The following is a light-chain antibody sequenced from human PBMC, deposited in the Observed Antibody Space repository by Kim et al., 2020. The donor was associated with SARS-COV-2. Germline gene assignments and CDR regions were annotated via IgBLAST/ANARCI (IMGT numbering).Light chain of an antibody. CDR2: AAS. CDR3: QQYYSYPPT. V-gene: IGKV1-8*01. CDR1: QGISSY. J-gene: IGKJ1*01. Sequence: IRITQSQSSLSASTGDRVTITCRASQGISSYLAWYQQKPGKAPKLLIYAASTLQSGVPSRFSGSGSGTDFTLTISCLQSEDFATYYCQQYYSYPPTFGQGTKVDIK.